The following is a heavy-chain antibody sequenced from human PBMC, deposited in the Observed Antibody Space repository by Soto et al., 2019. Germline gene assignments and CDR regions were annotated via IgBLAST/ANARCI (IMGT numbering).Heavy chain of an antibody. V-gene: IGHV3-48*01. CDR2: ISSSSTI. CDR1: GFTFSSYS. Sequence: GGSLRLSCAASGFTFSSYSMNWVRQAPGKGLEWVSYISSSSTIYYADSVKGRFTISRDNAKNSLYLQMNSLRAEDTAVYYCARDGAVAYAYYYYYYMDVWGKGTTVTVSS. D-gene: IGHD2-8*02. J-gene: IGHJ6*03. CDR3: ARDGAVAYAYYYYYYMDV.